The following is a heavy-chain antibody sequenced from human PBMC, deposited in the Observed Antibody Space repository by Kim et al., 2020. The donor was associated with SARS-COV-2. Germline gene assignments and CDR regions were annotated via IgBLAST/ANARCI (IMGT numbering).Heavy chain of an antibody. D-gene: IGHD3-16*01. J-gene: IGHJ3*02. CDR1: GFTFSDSA. Sequence: GGSLRLSCAASGFTFSDSAMHWVRQSSGKGLEWVARIRNKANNYGTTYAVSVRGRFTVSSDDSENTAYLQMNSLKVEDTAMYYFTRGGTRSWAFDIWGQG. V-gene: IGHV3-73*01. CDR2: IRNKANNYGT. CDR3: TRGGTRSWAFDI.